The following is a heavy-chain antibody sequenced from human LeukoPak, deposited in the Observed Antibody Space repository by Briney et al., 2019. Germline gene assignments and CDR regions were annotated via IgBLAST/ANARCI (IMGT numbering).Heavy chain of an antibody. CDR3: ARLLRHWFDP. CDR2: IIPIFGTA. CDR1: GGTFSSYA. J-gene: IGHJ5*02. Sequence: ASVKVSCKASGGTFSSYAISWVRQAPGQGLEWMGGIIPIFGTANYAQKFQGRVTIAAGESTSTAYMELSSLRSEDTAVYYCARLLRHWFDPWGQGTLVTVSS. V-gene: IGHV1-69*13.